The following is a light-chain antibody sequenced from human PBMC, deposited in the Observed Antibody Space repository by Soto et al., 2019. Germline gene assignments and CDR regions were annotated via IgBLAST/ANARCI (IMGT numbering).Light chain of an antibody. CDR3: SSYTPTSTLL. J-gene: IGLJ3*02. CDR1: SDDVGGYNY. Sequence: QSVLTQPASVSGSPGQSITISCTGTSDDVGGYNYVSWYQQHPGKAPKLMIFEVNNRPSGVSNRFSGSKSGNTASLTISGLQPEDEADYYCSSYTPTSTLLFGGGTKVTVL. V-gene: IGLV2-14*01. CDR2: EVN.